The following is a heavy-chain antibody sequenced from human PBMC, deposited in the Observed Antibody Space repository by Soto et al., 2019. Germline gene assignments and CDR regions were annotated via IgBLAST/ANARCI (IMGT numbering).Heavy chain of an antibody. CDR3: ATMRTVTTDAFDI. V-gene: IGHV3-15*01. Sequence: GGSLRLSCAASGFTFSNAWMSWVRQAPGKGLEWVGRIKSKTDGGTTDYAAPVKGRFTISRDDSKNTLYLQMNSLRAEDTAVYYCATMRTVTTDAFDIWGQGTMVTVSS. D-gene: IGHD4-17*01. J-gene: IGHJ3*02. CDR2: IKSKTDGGTT. CDR1: GFTFSNAW.